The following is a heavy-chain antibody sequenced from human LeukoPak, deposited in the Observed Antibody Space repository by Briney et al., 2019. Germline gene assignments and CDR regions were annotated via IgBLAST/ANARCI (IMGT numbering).Heavy chain of an antibody. J-gene: IGHJ4*02. V-gene: IGHV3-23*01. Sequence: TGGSLRLSCAASGFVFSTYAMGWVRQAPGKGLEWVSAISSSGDNTYYADSVKGQFTISRDNSKNTLDPQMNSLRAEDTAMYHCAKVKALDAVASYFDYWGQGTLVTVSS. CDR1: GFVFSTYA. CDR2: ISSSGDNT. CDR3: AKVKALDAVASYFDY. D-gene: IGHD1-1*01.